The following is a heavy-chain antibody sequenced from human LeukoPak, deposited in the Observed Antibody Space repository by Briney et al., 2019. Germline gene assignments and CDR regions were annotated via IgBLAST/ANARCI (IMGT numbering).Heavy chain of an antibody. CDR1: GGSFNDFY. V-gene: IGHV4-34*01. J-gene: IGHJ6*02. CDR2: ISQSGRT. D-gene: IGHD6-13*01. CDR3: ARGSSSPYYYGMDV. Sequence: ASETLSLTCAVYGGSFNDFYGSWIRQSPGKGLEWIGEISQSGRTNYNPSLRSRVTISIDTSKNQFSLKLNSVTAADTAVYYCARGSSSPYYYGMDVWGQGTTVTVSS.